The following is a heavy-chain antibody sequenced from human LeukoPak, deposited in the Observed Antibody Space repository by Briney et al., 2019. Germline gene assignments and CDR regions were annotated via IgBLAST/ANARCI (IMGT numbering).Heavy chain of an antibody. CDR1: GGSISSDDYY. CDR3: ARDLDDNWGYFDL. D-gene: IGHD7-27*01. V-gene: IGHV4-30-4*01. CDR2: IYYSGNT. Sequence: PSETLSLTCTVSGGSISSDDYYWSWIRQPPGKGLEWIGYIYYSGNTYYNPSLKSRVTISVDTSRNQFSLNLNSMTAADTAVYYCARDLDDNWGYFDLWGRGTLVTVSS. J-gene: IGHJ2*01.